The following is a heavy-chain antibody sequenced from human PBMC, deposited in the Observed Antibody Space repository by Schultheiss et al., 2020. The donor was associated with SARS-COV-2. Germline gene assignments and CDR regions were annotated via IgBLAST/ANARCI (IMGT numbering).Heavy chain of an antibody. J-gene: IGHJ6*02. CDR3: ARWTYYDFWSGYPPLYGMYV. Sequence: SETLSLTCTVSGGSISSGGYYWSWIRQHPGKGLVWIGYIYYSGSTYYNPSLKSRVTISVDTSKIQFSLKLSSVTAADTAVYYCARWTYYDFWSGYPPLYGMYVWGQGTTVTVSS. CDR2: IYYSGST. CDR1: GGSISSGGYY. V-gene: IGHV4-31*03. D-gene: IGHD3-3*01.